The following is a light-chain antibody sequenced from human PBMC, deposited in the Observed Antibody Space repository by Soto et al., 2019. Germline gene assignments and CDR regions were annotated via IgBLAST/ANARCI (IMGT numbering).Light chain of an antibody. CDR2: DVN. J-gene: IGLJ1*01. Sequence: QPALTQPRSVSGSPGQSVTVSCTGTSSDVGGSNYVSWYQQHPGKVPKLIIFDVNKRPSGVPARFSGSKSGNTASLTISGLQAEDEADYYCCSYGGTYTYVFGTGTKVTVL. V-gene: IGLV2-11*01. CDR1: SSDVGGSNY. CDR3: CSYGGTYTYV.